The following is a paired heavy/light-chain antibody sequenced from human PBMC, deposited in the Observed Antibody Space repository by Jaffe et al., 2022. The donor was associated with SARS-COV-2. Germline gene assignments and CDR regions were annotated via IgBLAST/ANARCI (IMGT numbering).Light chain of an antibody. J-gene: IGKJ4*01. Sequence: DIQMTQSPSSLSASVGDRVTITCRASQGISNNLAWFQQKPGKPPKSLMYGVSNLQSGVPSKFSGGGSGTDFTLTISSLQPEDFATYYCQQYKTYPLTFGGGTKVETK. CDR2: GVS. CDR3: QQYKTYPLT. V-gene: IGKV1-16*02. CDR1: QGISNN.
Heavy chain of an antibody. V-gene: IGHV3-72*01. CDR2: SRNKADRYTT. J-gene: IGHJ4*02. CDR1: GFTFSDHC. D-gene: IGHD1-20*01. CDR3: VRVARITHHSDC. Sequence: EVQLVESGGDLVQPGGSLRLSCAASGFTFSDHCMDWVRQAPGKGLEWVGRSRNKADRYTTEYAASVKGRFSISRDESKNSVYLQMNSLRSEDAAVYYCVRVARITHHSDCWGQGTLVTVSS.